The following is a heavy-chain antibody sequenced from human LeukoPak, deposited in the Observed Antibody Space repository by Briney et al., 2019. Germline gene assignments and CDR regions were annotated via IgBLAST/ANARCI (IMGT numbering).Heavy chain of an antibody. CDR3: ARDYGDFATIDMLGCPDY. CDR2: INANSGGT. J-gene: IGHJ4*02. V-gene: IGHV1-2*02. D-gene: IGHD4-17*01. Sequence: GASVKVSCKASGYTFTGSYIHWVRQAPGLGLEWMAWINANSGGTNYAQKFQGRVTMTRDTSISTAYMELSRLRSDDTAVYYCARDYGDFATIDMLGCPDYWGQGTLVTVSS. CDR1: GYTFTGSY.